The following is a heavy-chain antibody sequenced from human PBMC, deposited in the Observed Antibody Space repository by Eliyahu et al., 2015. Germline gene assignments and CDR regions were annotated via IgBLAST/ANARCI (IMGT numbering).Heavy chain of an antibody. CDR3: VKSLYSSSWYGAWGLPFDY. CDR2: ISSNGGST. D-gene: IGHD6-13*01. J-gene: IGHJ4*02. V-gene: IGHV3-64D*06. CDR1: GFTFSSXA. Sequence: EVQLVESGGGLVQPGGSLRLSCSASGFTFSSXAXXWVRQAPGKGLEYVSAISSNGGSTYYADSVKGRFTISRDNSKNTLYLQMSSLRAEDTAVYYCVKSLYSSSWYGAWGLPFDYWGQGTLVTVSS.